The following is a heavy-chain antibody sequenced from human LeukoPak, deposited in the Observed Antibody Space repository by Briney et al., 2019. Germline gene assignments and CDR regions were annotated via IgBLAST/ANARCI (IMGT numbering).Heavy chain of an antibody. CDR3: ASMLLGGSGWYDY. V-gene: IGHV3-21*01. J-gene: IGHJ4*02. CDR1: GXTFSSYR. D-gene: IGHD6-19*01. Sequence: GGSLRLSCAASGXTFSSYRMNWVRRAPGKGREWVSSISSSSSYIYYADSVKGRFTISRDNAKNSLYLQMNSLRAEDTAVYFCASMLLGGSGWYDYWGQGTLVTVSS. CDR2: ISSSSSYI.